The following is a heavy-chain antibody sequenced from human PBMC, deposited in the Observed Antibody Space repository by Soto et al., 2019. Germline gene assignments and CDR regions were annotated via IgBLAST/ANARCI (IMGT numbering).Heavy chain of an antibody. CDR1: EDTCRNYA. Sequence: SVKVSCKASEDTCRNYAISWERQAPGQGLERMGGIIPIFGTANYAQKFQGGVTITAETPANTVYLELSSLRSEDTAVYYCASTKYDSSAYYLWYLGLWGRGTLVTVSS. CDR3: ASTKYDSSAYYLWYLGL. V-gene: IGHV1-69*06. J-gene: IGHJ2*01. D-gene: IGHD3-22*01. CDR2: IIPIFGTA.